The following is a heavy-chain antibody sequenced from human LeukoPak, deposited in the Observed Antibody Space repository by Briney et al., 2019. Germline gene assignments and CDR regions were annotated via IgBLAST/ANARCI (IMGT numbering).Heavy chain of an antibody. D-gene: IGHD3-22*01. J-gene: IGHJ4*02. V-gene: IGHV3-48*04. CDR1: GFTFSSYS. CDR2: ISSSSSTI. CDR3: ARGVLNYYDSSGYDY. Sequence: GGSLRLSCAASGFTFSSYSMNWVRQAPGKGLEWVSYISSSSSTIYYADSVKGRFTISRDNAKNSLYLQMNSLRAEDTAVYYCARGVLNYYDSSGYDYWGQGTLVTVSS.